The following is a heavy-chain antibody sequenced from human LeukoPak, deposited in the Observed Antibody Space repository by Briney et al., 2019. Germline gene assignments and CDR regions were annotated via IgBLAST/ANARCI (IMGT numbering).Heavy chain of an antibody. V-gene: IGHV1-2*06. J-gene: IGHJ6*03. CDR2: INPNSGGT. CDR1: GYTFTGYY. Sequence: ASVKVSCKASGYTFTGYYMHWVRQAPGQGLEWMGRINPNSGGTNYAQKFQGRVTITRNTSISTAYMELSSLRSEDTAVYYCARARRYCSSTSCSYYMDVWGKGTTVTVSS. CDR3: ARARRYCSSTSCSYYMDV. D-gene: IGHD2-2*01.